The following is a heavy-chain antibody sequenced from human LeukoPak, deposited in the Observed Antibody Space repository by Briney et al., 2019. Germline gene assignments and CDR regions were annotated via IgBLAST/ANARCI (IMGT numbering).Heavy chain of an antibody. CDR3: ARRDYFDSSGYTY. CDR2: IYYSGST. J-gene: IGHJ4*02. V-gene: IGHV4-39*01. D-gene: IGHD3-22*01. CDR1: GGYMYSSSYY. Sequence: SETLSLTCTVSGGYMYSSSYYWGWIRQPPGKGLEWIGSIYYSGSTYYNPSLKSRVTISVDTSKNQFSLKLTSVTAADTSVYYCARRDYFDSSGYTYWGQGTLVTVSS.